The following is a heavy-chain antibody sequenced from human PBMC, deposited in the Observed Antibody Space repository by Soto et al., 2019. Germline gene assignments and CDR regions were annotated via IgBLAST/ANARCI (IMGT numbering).Heavy chain of an antibody. V-gene: IGHV3-23*01. D-gene: IGHD3-10*01. CDR2: FSGSGGST. J-gene: IGHJ5*02. CDR3: AKDGSELWFGESPNWFDP. CDR1: GFTFSSYA. Sequence: HPGGSLRLSCAASGFTFSSYAMSWVRQAPGKGLEWVSAFSGSGGSTYYADSVKGRFTISRDNSKNTLYLQMNSLRAEDTAVYYCAKDGSELWFGESPNWFDPWGQGTLVTVSS.